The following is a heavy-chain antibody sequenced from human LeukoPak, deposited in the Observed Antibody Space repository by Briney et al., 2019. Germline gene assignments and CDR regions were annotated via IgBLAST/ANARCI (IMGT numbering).Heavy chain of an antibody. CDR3: ARAPRDSSSSDYMRRFDY. J-gene: IGHJ4*02. Sequence: PSETLSLTCAVSGYSISSDNYWVWIRQPPGQGLEWTGGIYHSGSTYYNPSLKSRVTMSVDTSKNQFSLKLSSVTAADTAVYYCARAPRDSSSSDYMRRFDYWGQGTLVTVSS. CDR2: IYHSGST. D-gene: IGHD3-22*01. V-gene: IGHV4-38-2*01. CDR1: GYSISSDNY.